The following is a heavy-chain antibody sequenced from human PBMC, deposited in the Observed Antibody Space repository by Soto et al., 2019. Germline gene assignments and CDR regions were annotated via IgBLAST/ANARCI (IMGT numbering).Heavy chain of an antibody. CDR1: GYTFTSYD. J-gene: IGHJ6*02. V-gene: IGHV1-8*01. D-gene: IGHD6-13*01. CDR3: AREWSAAGHFYGMDV. CDR2: MNTNSDDT. Sequence: QVPLVQSGAEVKKPGASVQVSCKTSGYTFTSYDINWVRQAPGQGLEWVGWMNTNSDDTRSAQKFRCRLTLTRDKSMRSVYMKLSNLRPDDTAVYYCAREWSAAGHFYGMDVWGQGTTVAVSS.